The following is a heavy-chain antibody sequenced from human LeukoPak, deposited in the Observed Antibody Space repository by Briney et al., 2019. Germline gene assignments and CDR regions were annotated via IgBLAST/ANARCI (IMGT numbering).Heavy chain of an antibody. J-gene: IGHJ5*02. Sequence: GESLKISCKGSGYSFTSYWIGWVRQMPRKGLEWMGIIYPGDSDTRYSPFFQGQVTISADKSISTAYLQWSSLKASDTAMYYCARRSLTGDYGDPNWFDPWGQGTLVTVSS. CDR1: GYSFTSYW. CDR3: ARRSLTGDYGDPNWFDP. D-gene: IGHD4-17*01. CDR2: IYPGDSDT. V-gene: IGHV5-51*01.